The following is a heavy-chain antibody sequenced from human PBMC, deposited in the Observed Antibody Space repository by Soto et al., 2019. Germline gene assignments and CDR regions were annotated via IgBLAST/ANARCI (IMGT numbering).Heavy chain of an antibody. Sequence: LRLSCAASGFTFSSYAMSWVRQAPGKGLEWVSAISGSGGSTYYADSVKGRFTISRDNSKNTLYLQMNSLRAEDTDVYYCAKVNTDYYYYGMDVWGQGTTVTVSS. D-gene: IGHD4-17*01. CDR2: ISGSGGST. J-gene: IGHJ6*02. CDR3: AKVNTDYYYYGMDV. CDR1: GFTFSSYA. V-gene: IGHV3-23*01.